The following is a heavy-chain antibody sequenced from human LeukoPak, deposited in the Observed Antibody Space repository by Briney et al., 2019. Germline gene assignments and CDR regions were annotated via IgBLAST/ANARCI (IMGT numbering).Heavy chain of an antibody. V-gene: IGHV4-34*01. D-gene: IGHD6-19*01. CDR1: GGSFSGYY. J-gene: IGHJ4*02. Sequence: SENLSLTCAVYGGSFSGYYWSWIRQPPGKGLEWIGEINHSGSTNYNPSLKSRVTISVDTSKNQFSLKLSSVTAADTAVYYCARGSSSGWSYFDYWGQGTLVTVSS. CDR2: INHSGST. CDR3: ARGSSSGWSYFDY.